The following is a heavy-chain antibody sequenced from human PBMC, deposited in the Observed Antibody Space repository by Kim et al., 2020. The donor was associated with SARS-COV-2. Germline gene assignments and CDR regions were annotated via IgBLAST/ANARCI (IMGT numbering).Heavy chain of an antibody. Sequence: GGSLRLSCAASGFTFDDYAMHWVRQAPGKGLEWVSGISWNSGSIDYADSVKGRFTISRDNAKNSLYLQMNNLRAEDTALYYCAKDIRHSGSSPLFDYWGQGTLVTVSS. V-gene: IGHV3-9*01. CDR1: GFTFDDYA. CDR2: ISWNSGSI. CDR3: AKDIRHSGSSPLFDY. J-gene: IGHJ4*02. D-gene: IGHD1-26*01.